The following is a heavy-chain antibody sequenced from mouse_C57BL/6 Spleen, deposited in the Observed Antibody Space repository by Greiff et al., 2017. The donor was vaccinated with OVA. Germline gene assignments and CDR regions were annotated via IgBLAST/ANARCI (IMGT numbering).Heavy chain of an antibody. CDR1: GFTFNTYA. CDR2: IRSKSSNYAT. V-gene: IGHV10-3*01. J-gene: IGHJ4*01. CDR3: VRAGIYYGYDIYAMDY. D-gene: IGHD2-2*01. Sequence: EVQLVESGGGLVQPKRSYKLSCAASGFTFNTYAMHWVRQAPGKGLEWVARIRSKSSNYATYYADSVKDRFTISRDDSQSMLYLQMNNLKTEDTAMYYCVRAGIYYGYDIYAMDYWGQGTSVTVSS.